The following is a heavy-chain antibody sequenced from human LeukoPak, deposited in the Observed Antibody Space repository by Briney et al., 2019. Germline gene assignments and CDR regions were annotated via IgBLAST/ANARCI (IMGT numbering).Heavy chain of an antibody. V-gene: IGHV3-23*01. Sequence: PGGSLRLSCAASGFTFSSYAMSWVRQAPGKGLEWVSAISGSGGSTYYADSVKGRFTISRDNSKNTLYLQMNSLRAGDTAVYYCAKDNWNYVDYYYGMDVWGQGTTVTVSS. CDR2: ISGSGGST. CDR3: AKDNWNYVDYYYGMDV. J-gene: IGHJ6*02. D-gene: IGHD1-7*01. CDR1: GFTFSSYA.